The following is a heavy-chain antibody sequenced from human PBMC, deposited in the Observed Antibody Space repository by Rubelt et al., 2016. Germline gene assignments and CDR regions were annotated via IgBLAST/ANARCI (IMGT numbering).Heavy chain of an antibody. CDR3: ARVGDILTGYSDDAFDI. D-gene: IGHD3-9*01. Sequence: QLQLQESGPGLVKPSETLSLTCTVSGGSISSSSYYWGWIRQPPGKGLEWIGEINHSGSTNYNPSLKGRVTISVDTAKNRFSLKLSSVTAADTAVYYCARVGDILTGYSDDAFDIWGQGTMVTVSS. J-gene: IGHJ3*02. CDR1: GGSISSSSYY. CDR2: INHSGST. V-gene: IGHV4-39*07.